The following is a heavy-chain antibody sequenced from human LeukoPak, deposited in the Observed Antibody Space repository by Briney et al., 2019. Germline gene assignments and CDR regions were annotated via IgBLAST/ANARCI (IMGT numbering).Heavy chain of an antibody. D-gene: IGHD6-19*01. V-gene: IGHV3-21*01. CDR1: GFTFSSYS. CDR3: ARDRQQWLAQGSDP. J-gene: IGHJ5*02. CDR2: ISSGSSYI. Sequence: GGSLRLSCAASGFTFSSYSMNWVRQAPGKGLEWVSSISSGSSYIYYADSVKGRFTISRDNAKNSLYLQMNSLRAEDTAVYYCARDRQQWLAQGSDPWGQGTLVTVSS.